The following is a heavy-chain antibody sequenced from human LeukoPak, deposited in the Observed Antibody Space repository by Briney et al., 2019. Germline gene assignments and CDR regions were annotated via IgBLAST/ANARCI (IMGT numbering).Heavy chain of an antibody. CDR3: ASPTYFYESSGYLGVYYLDY. Sequence: PGRTLRLSCAASGFTFSSYTMHWVRQAPGKGLEWVAVISYDGSNKYYADSVKGRFTISRDNSKNALYLQMNSLRAEDTAVYYCASPTYFYESSGYLGVYYLDYWGQGTLVTVSS. V-gene: IGHV3-30-3*01. CDR1: GFTFSSYT. J-gene: IGHJ4*02. CDR2: ISYDGSNK. D-gene: IGHD3-22*01.